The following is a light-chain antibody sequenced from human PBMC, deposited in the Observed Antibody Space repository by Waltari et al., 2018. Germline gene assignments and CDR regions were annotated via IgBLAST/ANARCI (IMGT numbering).Light chain of an antibody. CDR2: GAS. V-gene: IGKV3-20*01. Sequence: EIVLTQSPGTLSLSPWERATLSCRASQSVGRSLAWYQQKPGQAPRLLIYGASNRATGIPDRFSGSGSGTDFSLTISRLEPEDFSVYYCQHYVRLPVTFGQGTRVEIK. CDR1: QSVGRS. CDR3: QHYVRLPVT. J-gene: IGKJ1*01.